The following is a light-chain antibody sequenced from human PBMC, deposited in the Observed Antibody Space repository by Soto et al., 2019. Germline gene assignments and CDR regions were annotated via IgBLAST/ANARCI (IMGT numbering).Light chain of an antibody. CDR3: CSYAGSSTF. J-gene: IGLJ1*01. CDR1: SSDVGRNSF. Sequence: QSVLTQPASVSGSPGQSITISCTGTSSDVGRNSFVSWYQQHPGKVPKLVIYEDTKRPSGVSNRFSGSKSGNTASLTISGLQAEDEADYYCCSYAGSSTFFGTGTKV. CDR2: EDT. V-gene: IGLV2-23*02.